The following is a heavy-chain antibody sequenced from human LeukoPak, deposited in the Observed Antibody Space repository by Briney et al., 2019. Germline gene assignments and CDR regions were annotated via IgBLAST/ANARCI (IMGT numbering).Heavy chain of an antibody. D-gene: IGHD6-6*01. Sequence: PGGSLRLSCAASGFTFSSYSMNWVRQAPGKGLEWVSYISSSSTIYYADSVKGRFTISRDNAKNSLYLQMNSLRAEDTAVYYCARDPGSSSFFDYWGQGTLVTVSS. CDR3: ARDPGSSSFFDY. CDR2: ISSSSTI. CDR1: GFTFSSYS. J-gene: IGHJ4*02. V-gene: IGHV3-48*01.